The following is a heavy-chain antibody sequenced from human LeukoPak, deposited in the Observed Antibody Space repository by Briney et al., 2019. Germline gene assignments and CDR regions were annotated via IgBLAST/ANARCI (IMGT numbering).Heavy chain of an antibody. Sequence: SETLSLTCTVSGGSINSGDYYWSLIRQPPGKGLEWIGYIYYSGSTYYNPSLKSRVTISVDTSKNQFSLKLSSVTAADTAVYYCASLARGYCSGGSCYYFDYWGQGTLVTVSS. CDR1: GGSINSGDYY. V-gene: IGHV4-30-4*01. CDR3: ASLARGYCSGGSCYYFDY. D-gene: IGHD2-15*01. J-gene: IGHJ4*02. CDR2: IYYSGST.